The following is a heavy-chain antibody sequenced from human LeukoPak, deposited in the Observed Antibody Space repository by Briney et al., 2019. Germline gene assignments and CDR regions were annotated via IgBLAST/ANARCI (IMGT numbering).Heavy chain of an antibody. CDR3: ARHGDYYGSGSRIFDY. D-gene: IGHD3-10*01. CDR2: IYYSGST. Sequence: PSETLSLTCTVSGGSISSYYWSWIRQPPGKGLEWIGYIYYSGSTNYNPSLKSRVTISVDTSKNQFSLKLSSVTAADTAVYYCARHGDYYGSGSRIFDYWGQGTLVTVSS. V-gene: IGHV4-59*08. CDR1: GGSISSYY. J-gene: IGHJ4*02.